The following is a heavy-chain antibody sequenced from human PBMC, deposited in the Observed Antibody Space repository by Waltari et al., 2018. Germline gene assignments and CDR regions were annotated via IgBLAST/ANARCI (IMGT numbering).Heavy chain of an antibody. D-gene: IGHD6-19*01. CDR1: GFTFDDYA. CDR2: ISWNSGSI. V-gene: IGHV3-9*01. Sequence: EVQLVESGGGLVQPGRSLRLSCAASGFTFDDYAMPWVRQAPGKGLEWVSGISWNSGSIGYADSVKGRFTISRDNAKNSLYLQMNSLRAEDTALYYCAKDIIASGWSSFDYWGQGTLVTVSS. CDR3: AKDIIASGWSSFDY. J-gene: IGHJ4*02.